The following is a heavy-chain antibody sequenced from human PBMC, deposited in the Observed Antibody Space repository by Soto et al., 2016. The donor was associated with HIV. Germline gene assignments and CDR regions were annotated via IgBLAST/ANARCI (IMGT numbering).Heavy chain of an antibody. J-gene: IGHJ4*02. CDR1: GFTFDDYT. D-gene: IGHD6-13*01. CDR3: AKESFAAADVGLDS. CDR2: LSWDGVSA. V-gene: IGHV3-43*01. Sequence: EVQLVESGGAVVRPGGSLRLSCAASGFTFDDYTMHWVRQLPGKDLEWVSRLSWDGVSAHYADSVQGRFTISRDSRQKSPCICKMNSLKTEDTAFYYCAKESFAAADVGLDSWGQGTLVTVSS.